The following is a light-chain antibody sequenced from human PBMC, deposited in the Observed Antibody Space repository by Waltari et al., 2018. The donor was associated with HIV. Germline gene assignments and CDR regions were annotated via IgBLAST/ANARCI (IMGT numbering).Light chain of an antibody. CDR2: EVT. V-gene: IGLV2-23*02. CDR3: SSYATGNTYV. Sequence: QSALTPPASVSGSPGQSITISCTGTNSDIGKYNLVSWYQQPPGRVPKVCIFEVTTRPSGISHRFSGSKSDNTASLTISGLQAEDEADYYCSSYATGNTYVFGTGTSVTVL. CDR1: NSDIGKYNL. J-gene: IGLJ1*01.